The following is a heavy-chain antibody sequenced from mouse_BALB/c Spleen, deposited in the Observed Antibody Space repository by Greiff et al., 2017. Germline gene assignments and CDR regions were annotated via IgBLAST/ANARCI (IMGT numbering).Heavy chain of an antibody. V-gene: IGHV5-17*02. Sequence: DVMLVESGGGLVQPGGSRKLSCAASGFTFSSFGMHWVRQAPEKGLEWVAYISSGSSTIYYADTVKGRFTISRDNPKNTLFLQMTSLRSEDTAMYYCARGGNYPYYYAMDYWGQGTSVTVSS. D-gene: IGHD2-1*01. J-gene: IGHJ4*01. CDR3: ARGGNYPYYYAMDY. CDR2: ISSGSSTI. CDR1: GFTFSSFG.